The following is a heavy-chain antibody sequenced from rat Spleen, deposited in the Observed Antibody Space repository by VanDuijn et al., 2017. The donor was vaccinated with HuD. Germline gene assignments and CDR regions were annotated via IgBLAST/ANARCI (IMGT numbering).Heavy chain of an antibody. Sequence: EVQLVASGRGLVQPGRSLNLSCAASGFTFSNYYMAWVRQAPTNGLEWVASLSPSGGSTYYPASVKGRFTISRENAKSTLYLQMDSLRSEDTATYYCTRDSGSYYFDYWGQGVMVTVSS. V-gene: IGHV5-27*01. J-gene: IGHJ2*01. CDR1: GFTFSNYY. D-gene: IGHD4-3*01. CDR2: LSPSGGST. CDR3: TRDSGSYYFDY.